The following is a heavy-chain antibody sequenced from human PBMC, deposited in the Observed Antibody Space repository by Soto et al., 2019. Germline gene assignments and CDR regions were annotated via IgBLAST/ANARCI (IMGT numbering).Heavy chain of an antibody. J-gene: IGHJ6*02. Sequence: GGSLRLSCAASGFTFSRYAMHWVRQAPGKGLEWVALTSFDGGDKFYSDSVKGRFTISRDNSENTLYLQMNSLRGDDTAVYYCARKCSSTRCHHFYYSYGMDVWGPGTTVTVSS. CDR3: ARKCSSTRCHHFYYSYGMDV. V-gene: IGHV3-30-3*01. CDR1: GFTFSRYA. CDR2: TSFDGGDK. D-gene: IGHD2-2*01.